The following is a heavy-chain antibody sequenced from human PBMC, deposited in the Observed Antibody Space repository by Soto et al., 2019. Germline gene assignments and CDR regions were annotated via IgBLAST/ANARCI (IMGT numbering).Heavy chain of an antibody. CDR3: ARLRPPRGRIFGVVTKYSDAFDI. CDR2: IGTAGDT. Sequence: GGSLRLSCAASGFTFSSYDMHWVRQATGKGLEWVSAIGTAGDTYYPGSVKGRFTISRENAKNSLYLQMNSLRAGDTAVYYCARLRPPRGRIFGVVTKYSDAFDIWGQGTMVTVSS. J-gene: IGHJ3*02. D-gene: IGHD3-3*01. CDR1: GFTFSSYD. V-gene: IGHV3-13*01.